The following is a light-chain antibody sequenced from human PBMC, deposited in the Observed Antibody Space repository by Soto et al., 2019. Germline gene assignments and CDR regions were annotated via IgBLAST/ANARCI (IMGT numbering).Light chain of an antibody. Sequence: IVLTQSPGTLSLSPGDRATLSCRASQSVSSNYLGWYQQKPGQAPRLLLYGASSRAIGIPDRFSGSGSGTDFTLTISRLDPEDFAVYYCQQYDTSPPLTFGGGTKVEIK. CDR2: GAS. CDR1: QSVSSNY. V-gene: IGKV3-20*01. J-gene: IGKJ4*01. CDR3: QQYDTSPPLT.